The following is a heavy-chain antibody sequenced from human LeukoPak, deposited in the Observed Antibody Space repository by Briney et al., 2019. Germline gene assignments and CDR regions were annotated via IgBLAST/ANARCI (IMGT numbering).Heavy chain of an antibody. V-gene: IGHV1-8*01. CDR3: AREDYYGSGSFSNWFDP. J-gene: IGHJ5*02. D-gene: IGHD3-10*01. CDR2: MNPNSGNT. Sequence: ASVKVSCKASGYTFTSYDINWVRQAPGQGLEWMGWMNPNSGNTGYAQKFQGRVTMTRDTSTSTAYMELSSLGYDDTAVYYCAREDYYGSGSFSNWFDPWGQGTLVTVSS. CDR1: GYTFTSYD.